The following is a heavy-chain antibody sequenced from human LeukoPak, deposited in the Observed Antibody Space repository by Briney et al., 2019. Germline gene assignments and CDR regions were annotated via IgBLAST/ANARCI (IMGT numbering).Heavy chain of an antibody. CDR2: IYHSGST. V-gene: IGHV4-38-2*01. CDR3: ARLTIFPDY. CDR1: GYSISSGYY. Sequence: SETLSLTCAVSGYSISSGYYWGWIRQPPRKGLEWIGSIYHSGSTYYNPSLKSRVTISVDTSKNQFSLKLSSVTAADTAVYYCARLTIFPDYWGQGTLVTVSS. J-gene: IGHJ4*02. D-gene: IGHD3-3*01.